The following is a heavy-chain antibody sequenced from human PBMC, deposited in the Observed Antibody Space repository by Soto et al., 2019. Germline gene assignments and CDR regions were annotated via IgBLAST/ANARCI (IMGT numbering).Heavy chain of an antibody. Sequence: PGGSLRLSCAASGFTFSSYSMNWVRQAPGKGLEWVSSISSSSSYIYYADSVKGRFTVSRDNAKNSLYLQMNSLRAEDTAVYYCARDTAVQLWLRMAGMDVWGQGTTVTVSS. CDR1: GFTFSSYS. V-gene: IGHV3-21*01. CDR3: ARDTAVQLWLRMAGMDV. D-gene: IGHD5-18*01. CDR2: ISSSSSYI. J-gene: IGHJ6*02.